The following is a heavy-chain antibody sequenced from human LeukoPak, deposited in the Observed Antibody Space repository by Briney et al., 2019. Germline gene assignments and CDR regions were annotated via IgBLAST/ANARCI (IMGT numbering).Heavy chain of an antibody. CDR3: ARDRGSSGYWSSVLDYYYYGMDV. D-gene: IGHD3-22*01. V-gene: IGHV1-18*04. CDR2: IGAYNGNT. J-gene: IGHJ6*02. CDR1: GYTFTSYY. Sequence: ASVKVSCKASGYTFTSYYMHWVRQAPGQGLEWMGWIGAYNGNTNYAQKLQGRVTMTTDTSTSTAYMELRSLRSDDTAVYYCARDRGSSGYWSSVLDYYYYGMDVWGQGTTVTVSS.